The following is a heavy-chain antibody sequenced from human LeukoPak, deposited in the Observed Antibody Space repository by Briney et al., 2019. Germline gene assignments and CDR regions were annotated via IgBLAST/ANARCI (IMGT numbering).Heavy chain of an antibody. J-gene: IGHJ4*02. CDR3: TKDQTPYN. D-gene: IGHD2-15*01. CDR1: GFTFSNAW. CDR2: IRSKGYGGTP. Sequence: GGSLRLSCGASGFTFSNAWMTWVRQAPGKGLEWVGFIRSKGYGGTPEYAASVKDRFTISRDDSKSIAYLQMNSLKTEDTAVYYCTKDQTPYNWGQGTLVTVSS. V-gene: IGHV3-49*04.